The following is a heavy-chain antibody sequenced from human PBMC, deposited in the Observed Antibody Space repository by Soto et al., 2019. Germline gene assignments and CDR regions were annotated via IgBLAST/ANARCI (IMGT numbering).Heavy chain of an antibody. CDR1: GFTFSSYW. V-gene: IGHV3-7*01. CDR3: AAEDCSSTSCYSH. CDR2: IKQDGSEK. Sequence: EVQLVESGGGLVQPGGSLRLSCAASGFTFSSYWMSWVRQAPGKGLEWVANIKQDGSEKYYVDSVKGRFTISRDNAKNSPYLQMNSLRAEDTAVYYCAAEDCSSTSCYSHWGQGTLVTVSS. D-gene: IGHD2-2*02. J-gene: IGHJ4*02.